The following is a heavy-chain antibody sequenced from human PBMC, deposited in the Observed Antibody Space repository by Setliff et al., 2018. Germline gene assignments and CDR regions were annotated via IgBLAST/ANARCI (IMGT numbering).Heavy chain of an antibody. D-gene: IGHD5-18*01. J-gene: IGHJ6*03. CDR3: ARNGDVDTGFLGYYYYYYMDV. CDR2: ISGSSEFK. V-gene: IGHV3-11*06. Sequence: LSLTCTVSGGSISSSSYYWGWIRQPPGKGLEWVSSISGSSEFKYYADSVKGRFTISRDNAKNSLYLQMNSLRAEDTAVYYCARNGDVDTGFLGYYYYYYMDVWGKGTTVTVSS. CDR1: GGSISSSS.